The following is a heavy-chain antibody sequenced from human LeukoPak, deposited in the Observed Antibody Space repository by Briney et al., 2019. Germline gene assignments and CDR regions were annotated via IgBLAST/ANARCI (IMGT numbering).Heavy chain of an antibody. CDR2: IYHSGST. CDR1: GGSLSSSSYY. Sequence: SETLSLTCTVSGGSLSSSSYYWGWIRQPPGKGLEWIGSIYHSGSTYNNPSLKSRVTISVDTSKNQFSLKLSSLTAADPAVYYCERAMNTAMVTVFDYWGQGNLVTVSS. CDR3: ERAMNTAMVTVFDY. D-gene: IGHD5-18*01. V-gene: IGHV4-39*07. J-gene: IGHJ4*02.